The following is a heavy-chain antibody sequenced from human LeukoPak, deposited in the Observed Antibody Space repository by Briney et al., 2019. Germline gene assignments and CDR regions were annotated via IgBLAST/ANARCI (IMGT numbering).Heavy chain of an antibody. Sequence: GGSLRLSCAASGFTFRSYSMNWVRQAPGKGLEWVSSISSSSSYIYYADSVKGRFTISRDNAKKSLYLQMNSLRAEDTAVYYCARATTYDILTGFSDYWGQGTLVTVSS. V-gene: IGHV3-21*01. CDR1: GFTFRSYS. J-gene: IGHJ4*02. CDR3: ARATTYDILTGFSDY. D-gene: IGHD3-9*01. CDR2: ISSSSSYI.